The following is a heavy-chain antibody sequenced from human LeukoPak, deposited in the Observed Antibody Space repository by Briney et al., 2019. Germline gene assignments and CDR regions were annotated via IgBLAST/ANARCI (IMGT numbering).Heavy chain of an antibody. CDR2: MSSVT. CDR3: AKAFFSGSGGTHKHFDS. V-gene: IGHV3-23*01. CDR1: GFTFSNFA. J-gene: IGHJ4*02. D-gene: IGHD3-10*01. Sequence: PGGSLTLSCAASGFTFSNFAISWVRQPPGKGREWVSAMSSVTYYPDSVKGRFTISRDDSKSTLFPQMISLRAEYTAVYYCAKAFFSGSGGTHKHFDSWGQGTLVTVSS.